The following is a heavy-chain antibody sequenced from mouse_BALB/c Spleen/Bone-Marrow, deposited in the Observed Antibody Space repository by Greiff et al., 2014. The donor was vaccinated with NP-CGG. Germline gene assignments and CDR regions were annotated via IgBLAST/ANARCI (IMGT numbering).Heavy chain of an antibody. V-gene: IGHV14-3*02. CDR3: SRGYYDYLFALDY. J-gene: IGHJ4*01. D-gene: IGHD5-5*01. CDR1: GFNIKDTY. Sequence: EVKLMESGAELVKPGASVKLSCTASGFNIKDTYIYWVKQRPEQGLEWVGRIDPANGNTKYDPKFQGKATIATDTPSNTAYLQLSSLTSEDTAVYYCSRGYYDYLFALDYWGHGTSVTVSS. CDR2: IDPANGNT.